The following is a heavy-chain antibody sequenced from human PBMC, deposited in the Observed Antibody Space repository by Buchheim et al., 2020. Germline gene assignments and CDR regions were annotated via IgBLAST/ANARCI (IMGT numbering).Heavy chain of an antibody. CDR2: INSDGSNT. V-gene: IGHV3-74*01. D-gene: IGHD5-24*01. Sequence: EVQLVESGGGLVQPGGSLRLSCAASGFTFSSYWMHWVRQPPGKGLVWVSRINSDGSNTNYADSVKGRFTISRDNAKNTLYLQMNSLRAEDTAAYYCAREEIHYYYGMDVWGQGTT. CDR3: AREEIHYYYGMDV. J-gene: IGHJ6*02. CDR1: GFTFSSYW.